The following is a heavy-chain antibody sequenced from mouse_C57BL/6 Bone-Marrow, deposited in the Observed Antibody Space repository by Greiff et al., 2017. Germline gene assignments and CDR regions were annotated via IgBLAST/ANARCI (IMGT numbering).Heavy chain of an antibody. D-gene: IGHD2-12*01. J-gene: IGHJ1*03. V-gene: IGHV1-26*01. CDR1: GYTFTDYY. CDR3: ARNYYKKGYWYCEV. CDR2: INPNNGGT. Sequence: EVQLQQSGPELVKPGASVKISCKASGYTFTDYYMNWVKQSHGKSLEWIGAINPNNGGTSYNQKFKGKATLTVDKSSSTAYMGLRSLTSEDSAVYYCARNYYKKGYWYCEVWGTGTTVTVSS.